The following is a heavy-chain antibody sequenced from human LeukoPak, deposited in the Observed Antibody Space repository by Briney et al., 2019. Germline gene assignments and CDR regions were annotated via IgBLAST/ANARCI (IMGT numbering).Heavy chain of an antibody. D-gene: IGHD2-2*01. J-gene: IGHJ4*02. CDR2: ISSSGSTI. Sequence: GGSLRLSWGASGFTFSDYYMSWIRQAPGKGLEWVSYISSSGSTIYYADSVKGRFTISRDNAKNSLYLQMNSLRAEDTAVYYCARSEKDIVVVPAAGGFDYWGQGTLVTVSS. CDR1: GFTFSDYY. V-gene: IGHV3-11*01. CDR3: ARSEKDIVVVPAAGGFDY.